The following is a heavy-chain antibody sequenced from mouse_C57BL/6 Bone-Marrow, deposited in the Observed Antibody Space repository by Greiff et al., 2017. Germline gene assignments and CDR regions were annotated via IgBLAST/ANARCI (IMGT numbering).Heavy chain of an antibody. D-gene: IGHD3-2*02. J-gene: IGHJ3*01. CDR1: GYTFTSYW. CDR3: ARSKGVPGLVAY. CDR2: INPSSGYT. Sequence: VQLQQSGAELAKPGASVKLSCKASGYTFTSYWMHWVKQRPGQGLEWIGYINPSSGYTKYNQKFKDKATLTADKSSRTAYMQLSSLTYEDSAVYYCARSKGVPGLVAYWGQGTLVTVSA. V-gene: IGHV1-7*01.